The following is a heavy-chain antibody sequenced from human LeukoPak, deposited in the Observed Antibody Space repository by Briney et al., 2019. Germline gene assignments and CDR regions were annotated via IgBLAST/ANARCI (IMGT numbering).Heavy chain of an antibody. D-gene: IGHD1-26*01. CDR1: GFTFSSYA. J-gene: IGHJ4*02. CDR2: ISSNGGST. CDR3: AKSLGATRGYFDY. Sequence: GGSLRLSCAASGFTFSSYAMHWVRQAPGKGLEYVSAISSNGGSTYYANSVKGRFTISRDNSKNTLYLQMGSLRAEDTAVYYCAKSLGATRGYFDYWGQGTLVTVSS. V-gene: IGHV3-64*01.